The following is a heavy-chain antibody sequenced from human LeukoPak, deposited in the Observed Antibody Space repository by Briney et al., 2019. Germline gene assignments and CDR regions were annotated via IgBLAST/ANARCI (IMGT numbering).Heavy chain of an antibody. CDR2: IYHSGST. Sequence: SETLSLTCAVSGYSISSGYYWGWIRQPPGKGLEWIGSIYHSGSTYYNPSLKSRVTISVDTSKNQFSLKLSSVTAADTAVYYCARHGGYSSGWLGYYFGYWGQGTLVTVSS. J-gene: IGHJ4*02. CDR3: ARHGGYSSGWLGYYFGY. CDR1: GYSISSGYY. V-gene: IGHV4-38-2*01. D-gene: IGHD6-19*01.